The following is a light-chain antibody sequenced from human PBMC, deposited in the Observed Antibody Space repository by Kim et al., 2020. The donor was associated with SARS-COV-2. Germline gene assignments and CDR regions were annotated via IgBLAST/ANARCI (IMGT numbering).Light chain of an antibody. CDR1: QSVDRW. J-gene: IGKJ2*03. CDR3: QQYSTYSYS. V-gene: IGKV1-5*01. Sequence: SASIGDRVSFTCRASQSVDRWLAWYQQRPGKAPKLLIYDATDLKSGVPSRFSGRGSGTEFTLTITSLQPDDFGTYYCQQYSTYSYSLGQGTKLEI. CDR2: DAT.